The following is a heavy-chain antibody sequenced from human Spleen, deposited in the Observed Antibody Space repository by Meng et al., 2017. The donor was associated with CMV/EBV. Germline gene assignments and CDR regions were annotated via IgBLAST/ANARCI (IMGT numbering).Heavy chain of an antibody. D-gene: IGHD2-2*01. V-gene: IGHV3-21*01. CDR3: ARDKVPAAIDYYYYGMDV. CDR2: ISGSSSYI. Sequence: GESLKISCAASGFTFSSYSVNWVRQAPGKGLEWVASISGSSSYIFYADSVKGRFTISRDNAKNSLYLQMNSLRAEDTAVYYCARDKVPAAIDYYYYGMDVWGQGTTVTVSS. J-gene: IGHJ6*02. CDR1: GFTFSSYS.